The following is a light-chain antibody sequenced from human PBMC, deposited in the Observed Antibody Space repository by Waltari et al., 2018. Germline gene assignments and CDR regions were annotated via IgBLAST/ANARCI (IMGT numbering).Light chain of an antibody. Sequence: DIVITQSPDSLAVSLGERATVNCKSSQSVLDSSNKRNYPSWYQQKPGQPPKLLIYWASTREAGVPDRFNVSGSGAHFTLPNGCPQTEDGAGYCWRRAYRLRLGFGAGTRVVIK. V-gene: IGKV4-1*01. J-gene: IGKJ4*01. CDR1: QSVLDSSNKRNY. CDR3: RRAYRLRLG. CDR2: WAS.